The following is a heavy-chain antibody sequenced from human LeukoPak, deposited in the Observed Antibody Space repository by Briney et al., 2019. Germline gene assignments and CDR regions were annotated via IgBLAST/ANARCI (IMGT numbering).Heavy chain of an antibody. CDR2: IYYSGST. CDR1: GGSISSYY. Sequence: SETLSLTCTVSGGSISSYYWSWIRQPPGKGLEWIGYIYYSGSTYHNPSLKSRVTISVDTSKNQFSLKLSSVTAADTAVYYCARRRYDYVWGSYKSHGSHDYWGQGTLVTVSS. D-gene: IGHD3-16*01. J-gene: IGHJ4*02. V-gene: IGHV4-59*08. CDR3: ARRRYDYVWGSYKSHGSHDY.